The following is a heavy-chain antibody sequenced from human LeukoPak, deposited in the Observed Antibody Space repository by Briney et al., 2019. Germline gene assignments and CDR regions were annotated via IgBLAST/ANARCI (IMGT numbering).Heavy chain of an antibody. Sequence: GGSLRLSCAASGFTFSSYAMHWVSQAPGKGLEWVAVISYDGSNPYYADSVKGRFTISRDNSKNTLYLQMNSLRAEDTAVYYCAKDHYDYIGGTYRDFDYWGQGTLVTVSS. V-gene: IGHV3-30*04. CDR3: AKDHYDYIGGTYRDFDY. CDR2: ISYDGSNP. D-gene: IGHD3-16*02. J-gene: IGHJ4*02. CDR1: GFTFSSYA.